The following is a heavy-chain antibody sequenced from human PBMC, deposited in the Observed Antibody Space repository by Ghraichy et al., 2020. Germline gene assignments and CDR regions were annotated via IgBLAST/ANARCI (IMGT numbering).Heavy chain of an antibody. V-gene: IGHV4-34*01. CDR2: INHSGTT. J-gene: IGHJ5*01. D-gene: IGHD1-14*01. CDR3: AGIWLGGNWFDP. Sequence: SETLSLTCAVYGGSFSGYYWSWIRQPPGKGLEWIGEINHSGTTNYNPSLKSRVTISVDTSKNQFSLKVNSVTAADTAVYYCAGIWLGGNWFDPWGQGTLVTVSS. CDR1: GGSFSGYY.